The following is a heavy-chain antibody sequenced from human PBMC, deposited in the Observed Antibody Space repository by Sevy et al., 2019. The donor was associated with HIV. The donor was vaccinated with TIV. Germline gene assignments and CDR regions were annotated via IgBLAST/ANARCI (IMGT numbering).Heavy chain of an antibody. CDR3: ARDELGDIVVVVAAADAFDI. J-gene: IGHJ3*02. V-gene: IGHV1-18*01. CDR1: GYTFTSYG. D-gene: IGHD2-15*01. Sequence: ASVKVSYKASGYTFTSYGISWVRQAPGQGLEWMGWISAYNGNTNYAQKLQGRVTMTTDTSTSTAYMELRSLRSDDTAVYYCARDELGDIVVVVAAADAFDIWGQGTMVTVSS. CDR2: ISAYNGNT.